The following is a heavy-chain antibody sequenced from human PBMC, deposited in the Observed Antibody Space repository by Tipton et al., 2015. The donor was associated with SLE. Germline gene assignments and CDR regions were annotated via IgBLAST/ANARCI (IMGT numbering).Heavy chain of an antibody. V-gene: IGHV4-59*01. D-gene: IGHD3-22*01. CDR2: IYYSGST. CDR3: ARDQWDSSGDGYFDS. CDR1: GGSISSYY. J-gene: IGHJ4*02. Sequence: TLSLTCTVSGGSISSYYWSWIRQPPGKGLEWIGYIYYSGSTNYNPSLKSRVTISVDTSKNHFSLKLSSVTAADTAVYYCARDQWDSSGDGYFDSWGQGTLVTVSS.